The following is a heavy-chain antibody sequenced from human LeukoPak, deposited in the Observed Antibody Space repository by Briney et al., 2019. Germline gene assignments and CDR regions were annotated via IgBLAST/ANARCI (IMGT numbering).Heavy chain of an antibody. CDR3: ARDRPTYYYDSSGHDAFDI. D-gene: IGHD3-22*01. J-gene: IGHJ3*02. V-gene: IGHV3-30*04. Sequence: GGSLRLSCAASGFTFSSYAMHWVRQAPGKGLEWVAVISYDGSNKYYADSVKGRFTISRDNSKNTLYLQMNSLRAEDTAVYYCARDRPTYYYDSSGHDAFDIWGQGTMVTVSS. CDR1: GFTFSSYA. CDR2: ISYDGSNK.